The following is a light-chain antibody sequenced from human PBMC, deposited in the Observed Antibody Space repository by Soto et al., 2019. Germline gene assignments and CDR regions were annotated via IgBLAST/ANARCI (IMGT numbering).Light chain of an antibody. CDR3: QQHVSWHT. V-gene: IGKV3-11*01. J-gene: IGKJ1*01. CDR1: QSVRNY. Sequence: IVLTQSPATLSLSPGDGATLSCRASQSVRNYLAWYQQKPGQAPRLLIYDASNRATGIPARFSGSGSGTDFTLTISSLEAEDFAVYYCQQHVSWHTFGQGTKVEIK. CDR2: DAS.